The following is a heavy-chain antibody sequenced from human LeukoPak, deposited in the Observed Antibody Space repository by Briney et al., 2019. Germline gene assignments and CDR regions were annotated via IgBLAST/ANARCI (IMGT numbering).Heavy chain of an antibody. CDR2: LGSGGYT. J-gene: IGHJ3*02. Sequence: GSLRLSCAASGFALTSAAMDWVRQAPGKGLEWVSTLGSGGYTYYADSVKGRFTVSRDTSKNTLYLQMNSLRAEDTALYYCAKDSSVTPHLNDAFDIWGQGTMVTVSS. CDR1: GFALTSAA. CDR3: AKDSSVTPHLNDAFDI. V-gene: IGHV3-23*01. D-gene: IGHD2-21*02.